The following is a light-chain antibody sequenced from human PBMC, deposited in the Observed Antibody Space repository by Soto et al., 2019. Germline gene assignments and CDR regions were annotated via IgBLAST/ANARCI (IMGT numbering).Light chain of an antibody. J-gene: IGKJ1*01. CDR3: QQYDPYPWT. CDR1: QSISSW. V-gene: IGKV1-5*01. Sequence: DIQMTQSPSTLSASVGDRVTITCRASQSISSWLAWYQQKPGKAPKLLIYDTSSLESGVPSRFSGSGSWTEFTRTISSLQPDDFATYYCQQYDPYPWTFGQGTKVEIK. CDR2: DTS.